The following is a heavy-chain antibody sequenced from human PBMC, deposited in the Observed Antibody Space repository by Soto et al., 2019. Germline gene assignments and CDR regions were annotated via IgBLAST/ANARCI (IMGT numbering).Heavy chain of an antibody. CDR2: IWYDGSNK. Sequence: ESGGGVVQPGRSLRLSCAASGFTFSSYGMHWVRQAPGKGLEWVAVIWYDGSNKYYADSVKGRFTISRDNSKNTLYLQMNSLRAEDTAVYYCAMGSDYADYEAYDAFDIWGQGTMVTVSS. J-gene: IGHJ3*02. V-gene: IGHV3-33*01. D-gene: IGHD4-17*01. CDR3: AMGSDYADYEAYDAFDI. CDR1: GFTFSSYG.